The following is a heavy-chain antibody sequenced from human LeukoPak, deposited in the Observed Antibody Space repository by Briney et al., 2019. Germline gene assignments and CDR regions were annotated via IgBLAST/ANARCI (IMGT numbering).Heavy chain of an antibody. Sequence: PSETLSLTCTVSGGSISSSSYYWGWIRQPPGKGLEWIGYIYYSGSTNYNPSLKSRVTISVDTSKNQFSLKLSSVTAADTAVYYCARWVVTAIGYYFDYWGQGTLVTVSS. CDR3: ARWVVTAIGYYFDY. CDR2: IYYSGST. J-gene: IGHJ4*02. D-gene: IGHD2-21*02. CDR1: GGSISSSSYY. V-gene: IGHV4-61*05.